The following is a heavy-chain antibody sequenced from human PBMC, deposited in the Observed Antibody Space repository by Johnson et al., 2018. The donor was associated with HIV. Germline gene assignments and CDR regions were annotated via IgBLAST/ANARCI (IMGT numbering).Heavy chain of an antibody. CDR1: GFTFSSYG. Sequence: QVQLVESGGGVVQPGRSLRLSCAASGFTFSSYGMHWVRQAPDKGLEWVAVIWYDGSNKYYADSVKGRFTISRDNSKNTLYLQMNSLRAEDTAVYYCASIAARRVSAFDIWGQGTMVTVSS. CDR2: IWYDGSNK. CDR3: ASIAARRVSAFDI. J-gene: IGHJ3*02. V-gene: IGHV3-33*01. D-gene: IGHD6-6*01.